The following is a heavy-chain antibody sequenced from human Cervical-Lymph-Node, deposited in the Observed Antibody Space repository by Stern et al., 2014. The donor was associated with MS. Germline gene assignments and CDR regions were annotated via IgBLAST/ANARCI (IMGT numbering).Heavy chain of an antibody. V-gene: IGHV3-48*01. J-gene: IGHJ6*02. CDR1: KFTFSSFS. Sequence: EVQLVESGGGLVQPGGSLRLSCAASKFTFSSFSMNWVRQAPGKGLEWISSITSGSDTIYYADSGSGRFTISRDNAKDSLYLQMNSLRVDDTAVYYCARGGHYGMDVWGQGTTVTVAS. CDR2: ITSGSDTI. CDR3: ARGGHYGMDV.